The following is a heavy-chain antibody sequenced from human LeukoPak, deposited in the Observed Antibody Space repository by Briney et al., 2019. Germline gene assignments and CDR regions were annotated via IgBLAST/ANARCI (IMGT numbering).Heavy chain of an antibody. V-gene: IGHV3-23*01. CDR3: AKDRAYPNDVFDI. J-gene: IGHJ3*02. Sequence: GGSLRLSCAASGFTFSNHGMNWVRQAPGKGLEWVSGISPSGDITYYADSVKGRFSISRDTSKNTLFLQMNSLRADDTALYYCAKDRAYPNDVFDIWGQGTMVTVS. D-gene: IGHD2-21*01. CDR2: ISPSGDIT. CDR1: GFTFSNHG.